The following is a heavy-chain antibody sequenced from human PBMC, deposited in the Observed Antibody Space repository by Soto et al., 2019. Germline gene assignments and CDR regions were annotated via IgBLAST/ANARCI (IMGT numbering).Heavy chain of an antibody. V-gene: IGHV1-3*01. D-gene: IGHD2-2*02. CDR2: VNAGNGDA. J-gene: IGHJ6*03. CDR1: GYTFTNYA. Sequence: ASVKVSCKASGYTFTNYAIHWVRQAPGQGLEWMGWVNAGNGDAKYSPKFQGRVTITRDTSASTAYMELSSVTAADTAVYYCARGAIQPTYYYYYYMDVWGKGTTVTAP. CDR3: ARGAIQPTYYYYYYMDV.